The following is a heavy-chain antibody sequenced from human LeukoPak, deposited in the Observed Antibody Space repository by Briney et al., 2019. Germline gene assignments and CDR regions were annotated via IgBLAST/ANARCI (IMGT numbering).Heavy chain of an antibody. Sequence: SVKVSCKASGGTFSSYAISWVRQAPGQGLEWMGGIIPIFGTANYAQKFQGRVTITADESTSTAYMELSSLRSEDTAVYYCAREDGDYGINWFDPWGQGTLVTVSS. CDR1: GGTFSSYA. CDR2: IIPIFGTA. CDR3: AREDGDYGINWFDP. V-gene: IGHV1-69*13. J-gene: IGHJ5*02. D-gene: IGHD4-17*01.